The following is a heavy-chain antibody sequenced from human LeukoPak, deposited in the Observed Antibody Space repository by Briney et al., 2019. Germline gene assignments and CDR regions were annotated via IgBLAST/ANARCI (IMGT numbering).Heavy chain of an antibody. CDR1: GGSISSYC. Sequence: PSETLSLTCTVSGGSISSYCWSWIRQPPGKGLEWIGYIYYSGSTNYNPSLKSRVTISVDTSKNQFSLKLSSVTAADTAVYYCARATMVRGVIPLNWGQGTLVTVSS. D-gene: IGHD3-10*01. CDR3: ARATMVRGVIPLN. CDR2: IYYSGST. V-gene: IGHV4-59*01. J-gene: IGHJ4*02.